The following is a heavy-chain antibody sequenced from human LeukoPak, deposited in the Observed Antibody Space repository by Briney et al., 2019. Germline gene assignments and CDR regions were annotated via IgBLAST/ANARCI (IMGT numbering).Heavy chain of an antibody. J-gene: IGHJ4*02. CDR2: ISAYNGNT. Sequence: ASVKVSCKASGYTFTSYGISWVRQAPGQGLEWMGWISAYNGNTNYAQKLQGRVTMTTDTSTSTAYMELRSLRSDDTAVDYCASLSYDYGESNWGQETLVTVSS. CDR3: ASLSYDYGESN. CDR1: GYTFTSYG. D-gene: IGHD4-17*01. V-gene: IGHV1-18*01.